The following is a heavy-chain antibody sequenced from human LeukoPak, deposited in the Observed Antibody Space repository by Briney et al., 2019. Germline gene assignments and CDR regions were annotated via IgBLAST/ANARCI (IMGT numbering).Heavy chain of an antibody. CDR2: INHSGST. V-gene: IGHV4-34*01. J-gene: IGHJ5*02. Sequence: SETLSLTCAVYGGSFSGYYWSLIRQPPGKGLEWIGEINHSGSTNYNPSLKSRVTISVDTSKNQFSLKLSSVTAADTAVYYCARSWNWFDPWGREPWSPSPQ. D-gene: IGHD6-13*01. CDR3: ARSWNWFDP. CDR1: GGSFSGYY.